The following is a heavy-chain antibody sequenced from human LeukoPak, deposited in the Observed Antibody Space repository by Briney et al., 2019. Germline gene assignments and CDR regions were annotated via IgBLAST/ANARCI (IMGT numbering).Heavy chain of an antibody. CDR1: GYSFTSYW. D-gene: IGHD3-3*01. CDR2: IYPGDSDT. CDR3: ARQVVYDFWSGYRPGYMDV. V-gene: IGHV5-51*01. J-gene: IGHJ6*03. Sequence: LGESLKISCKGSGYSFTSYWIGWVRQMPGKGLEWMGIIYPGDSDTRYSPSFQGQVTISADKSISTAYLQWSSLKASDTAMYYCARQVVYDFWSGYRPGYMDVWGKGTTVTVSS.